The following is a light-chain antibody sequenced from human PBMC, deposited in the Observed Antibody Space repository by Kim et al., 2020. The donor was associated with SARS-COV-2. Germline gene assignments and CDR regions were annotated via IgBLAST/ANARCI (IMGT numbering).Light chain of an antibody. CDR1: YSNIGAGFH. J-gene: IGLJ3*02. V-gene: IGLV1-40*01. CDR3: QSYDNGRGGARV. CDR2: DNT. Sequence: VTIAGAGSYSNIGAGFHVHWYQQLPGAAPKLLIYDNTNRPLGVPDRFAASKSGTSASLAITGLQAEDEADYYCQSYDNGRGGARVFGGGTQLTVL.